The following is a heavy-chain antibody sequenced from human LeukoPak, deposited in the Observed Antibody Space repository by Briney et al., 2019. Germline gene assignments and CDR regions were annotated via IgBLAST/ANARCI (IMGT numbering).Heavy chain of an antibody. V-gene: IGHV4-39*07. CDR1: GGSISSSSYY. J-gene: IGHJ6*03. CDR3: ARPRGYYYYMDV. Sequence: SETLSLTCTVSGGSISSSSYYWGWIRQPPGKGLEWIGSIYYSGSTYYNPSLKSRVTISVDTSKNQFSLKLSSVTAADTAVYYCARPRGYYYYMDVWGKGTTVTVS. CDR2: IYYSGST.